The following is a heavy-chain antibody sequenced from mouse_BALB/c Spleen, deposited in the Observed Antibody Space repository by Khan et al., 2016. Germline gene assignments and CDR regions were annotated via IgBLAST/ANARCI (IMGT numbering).Heavy chain of an antibody. CDR1: GFNIKDTY. V-gene: IGHV14-3*02. CDR3: ARCYRYGGRGYAMDY. J-gene: IGHJ4*01. Sequence: EVQLQESGAELVKPGASVKLSCTASGFNIKDTYMHWVKQRPEQGLEWIGRIDPANGNTKYDPKFQGKATITADTSSNTAYREIISLTSDDTAVYYCARCYRYGGRGYAMDYWGQGTSVTVSS. D-gene: IGHD2-14*01. CDR2: IDPANGNT.